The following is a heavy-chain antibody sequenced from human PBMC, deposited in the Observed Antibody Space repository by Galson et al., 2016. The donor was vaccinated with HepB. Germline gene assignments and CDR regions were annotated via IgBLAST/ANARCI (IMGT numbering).Heavy chain of an antibody. Sequence: SLRLSCAASGFTFSSYAMSWVRQAPGKGLEWVSVVRGSNTGSSGRISYAESVKGRVTISRDNSKDTLYLQMNSLRDEDTAVYYCAKGYGMDAWGQGTTVTVSS. V-gene: IGHV3-23*01. CDR3: AKGYGMDA. CDR2: VRGSNTGSSGRI. J-gene: IGHJ6*02. CDR1: GFTFSSYA.